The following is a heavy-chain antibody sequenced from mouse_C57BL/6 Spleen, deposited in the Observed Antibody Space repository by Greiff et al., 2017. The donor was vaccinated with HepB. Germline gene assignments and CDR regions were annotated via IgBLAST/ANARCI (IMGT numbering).Heavy chain of an antibody. V-gene: IGHV5-16*01. D-gene: IGHD1-1*01. CDR3: ARDGRYYGGFDY. J-gene: IGHJ2*01. CDR2: INYDGSST. Sequence: EVKLMESEGGLVQPGSSMKLSCTASGFTFSDYYMAWVRQVPEKGLEWVANINYDGSSTYYLDSLKSRFIISRDNAKNILYLQMSSLKSEDTATYYCARDGRYYGGFDYWGQGTTLTVSS. CDR1: GFTFSDYY.